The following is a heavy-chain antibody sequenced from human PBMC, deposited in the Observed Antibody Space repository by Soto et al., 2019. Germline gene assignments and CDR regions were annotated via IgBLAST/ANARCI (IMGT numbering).Heavy chain of an antibody. D-gene: IGHD3-22*01. V-gene: IGHV4-4*02. CDR2: IYHSGST. CDR1: GGSISSSNW. J-gene: IGHJ5*02. Sequence: SETLSLTCAVSGGSISSSNWLSWVRQPPWKGLEWIGEIYHSGSTNYNPSLKSRVTISVDKSKNQFSLKLSSVTAADTAVYYCASSYDSSGYYWSWFDPWGQGTLVTVS. CDR3: ASSYDSSGYYWSWFDP.